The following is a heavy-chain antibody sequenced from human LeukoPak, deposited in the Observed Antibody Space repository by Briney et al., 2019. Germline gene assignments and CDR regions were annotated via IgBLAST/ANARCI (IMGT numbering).Heavy chain of an antibody. CDR3: ARGSPYDYIWGSYRPHFFDY. J-gene: IGHJ4*02. V-gene: IGHV4-31*03. CDR1: GGSISSGGCY. D-gene: IGHD3-16*02. CDR2: IYYSGST. Sequence: PSETLSLTCTVSGGSISSGGCYWSCSCQHPGKGLEWIGYIYYSGSTYYNPSLKSRVTISVDASKNQFSLKLSSVTAADTAVYYCARGSPYDYIWGSYRPHFFDYWGQGTLVTVSS.